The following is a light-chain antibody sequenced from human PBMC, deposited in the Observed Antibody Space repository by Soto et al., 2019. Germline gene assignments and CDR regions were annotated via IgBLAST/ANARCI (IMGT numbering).Light chain of an antibody. V-gene: IGKV1-5*03. CDR3: QQYNSYPWT. CDR2: KAS. J-gene: IGKJ1*01. CDR1: QSISSW. Sequence: DIQMTQSPSTPSASVGDRVTITCRASQSISSWLAWYQQKPGKAPKLLIYKASSLESGVPSRFSGSGSGTEFTLPISSLQPDDFATYYCQQYNSYPWTFGQGTKVEIK.